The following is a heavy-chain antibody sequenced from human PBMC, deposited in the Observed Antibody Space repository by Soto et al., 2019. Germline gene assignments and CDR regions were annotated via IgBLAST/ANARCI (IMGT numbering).Heavy chain of an antibody. V-gene: IGHV1-18*04. CDR2: ISAYNGNT. Sequence: QVQLVQSGAEVKKPGASVKVSCKASGYTFTSYGISWVRQAPGQGLEWMGWISAYNGNTNYAQKLQGRVTMTTDTSTSTAYMELRSLRSDGTAVYYCARDLSGIVVVVAATPGDYWGQGTLVTVSS. CDR3: ARDLSGIVVVVAATPGDY. CDR1: GYTFTSYG. D-gene: IGHD2-15*01. J-gene: IGHJ4*02.